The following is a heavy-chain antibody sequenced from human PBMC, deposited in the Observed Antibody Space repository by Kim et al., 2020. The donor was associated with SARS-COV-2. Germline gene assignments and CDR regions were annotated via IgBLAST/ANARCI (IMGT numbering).Heavy chain of an antibody. CDR1: GFTFSSYW. V-gene: IGHV3-74*01. J-gene: IGHJ3*02. Sequence: GGSLRLSCAASGFTFSSYWMHWVRQAPGKGLVWVSRINSDGSSTSYADSVKGRFTISRDNAKNTLYLQMNSLRAEDTAVYYCARRGYYYGSGSYGDAFDIWGQGTMVTVSS. D-gene: IGHD3-10*01. CDR3: ARRGYYYGSGSYGDAFDI. CDR2: INSDGSST.